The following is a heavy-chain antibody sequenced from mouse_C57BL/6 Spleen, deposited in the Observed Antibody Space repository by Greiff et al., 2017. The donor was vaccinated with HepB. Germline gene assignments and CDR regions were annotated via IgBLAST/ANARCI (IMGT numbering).Heavy chain of an antibody. J-gene: IGHJ2*01. CDR3: ARGGGYYYGHFDY. V-gene: IGHV3-6*01. Sequence: VQLKESGPGLVKPSQSLSLTCSVTGYSITSGYYWNWIRQFPGNKLEWMGYISYDGSNNYNPSLKNRISITRDTSKNQFFLKLNSVTTEDTATYYCARGGGYYYGHFDYWGQGTTLTVSS. CDR2: ISYDGSN. CDR1: GYSITSGYY. D-gene: IGHD1-1*01.